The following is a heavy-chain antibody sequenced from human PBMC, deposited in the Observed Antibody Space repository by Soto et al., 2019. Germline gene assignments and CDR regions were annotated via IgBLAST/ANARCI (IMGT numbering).Heavy chain of an antibody. Sequence: PSETLSLTCTVSGGSISSYYWSWIRQPPGKGLEWIGYIYYSGGTNYNPSLKSRVTISVDTSKNQFSLKLSSVTAADTAVYYCARIAAAGPYFDYWGQGTLVTVSS. D-gene: IGHD6-13*01. V-gene: IGHV4-59*01. CDR3: ARIAAAGPYFDY. J-gene: IGHJ4*02. CDR1: GGSISSYY. CDR2: IYYSGGT.